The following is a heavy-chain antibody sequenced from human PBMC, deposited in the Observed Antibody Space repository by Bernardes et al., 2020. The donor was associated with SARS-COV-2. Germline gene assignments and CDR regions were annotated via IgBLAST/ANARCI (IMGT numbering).Heavy chain of an antibody. V-gene: IGHV3-11*05. CDR1: GFTFSNFY. D-gene: IGHD3-16*01. Sequence: SLIVSCAASGFTFSNFYMSWFRLAPGKGLEWVSYITSGSTNTDYADSVKGRFTISRDDAKNSLYLQMSGLRVEDTAVYYCARERGGGYFDSWGQGSLVTVSA. CDR2: ITSGSTNT. J-gene: IGHJ4*02. CDR3: ARERGGGYFDS.